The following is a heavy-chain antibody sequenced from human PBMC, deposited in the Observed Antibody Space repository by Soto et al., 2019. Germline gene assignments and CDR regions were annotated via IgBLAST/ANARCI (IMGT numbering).Heavy chain of an antibody. CDR3: AREYCSSTSCHYKWFDP. CDR2: TYYRSKWYN. J-gene: IGHJ5*02. CDR1: GDSVSSNSAA. V-gene: IGHV6-1*01. Sequence: SQTLSLTCAISGDSVSSNSAAWNWIRQSPSRGLEWLGRTYYRSKWYNDYAVSVKSRITINPDTSKNQFSLQLNSVTPEDTAVYYCAREYCSSTSCHYKWFDPWGQGTLVTVSS. D-gene: IGHD2-2*01.